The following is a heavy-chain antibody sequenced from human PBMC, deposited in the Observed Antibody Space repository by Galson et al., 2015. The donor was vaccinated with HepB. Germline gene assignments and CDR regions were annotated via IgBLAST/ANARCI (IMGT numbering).Heavy chain of an antibody. Sequence: CAISGDSVSSNSAAWNCIRQSPSRGLEWLGRTYYRSKWYNDYAVSVKSRITINPDTSKNQFSLQLNSVTPEDTAVYYCAREVATTYYFDYWGQGTLVTVSS. D-gene: IGHD5-12*01. V-gene: IGHV6-1*01. CDR1: GDSVSSNSAA. J-gene: IGHJ4*02. CDR2: TYYRSKWYN. CDR3: AREVATTYYFDY.